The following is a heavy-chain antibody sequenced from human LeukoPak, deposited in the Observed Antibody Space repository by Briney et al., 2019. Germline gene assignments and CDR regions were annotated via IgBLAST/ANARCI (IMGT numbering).Heavy chain of an antibody. CDR3: AREYSGSYYERWGLYYFDY. V-gene: IGHV4-59*01. J-gene: IGHJ4*02. CDR2: IYYSGSA. CDR1: GGSISSYY. Sequence: SETLSLTCTVSGGSISSYYWSWIRQPPGKGLEWLGYIYYSGSANYNPSLKSRVTISIDTSKNQFSLKLSSVTAADTAVYYCAREYSGSYYERWGLYYFDYWGQGTLVTVSS. D-gene: IGHD1-26*01.